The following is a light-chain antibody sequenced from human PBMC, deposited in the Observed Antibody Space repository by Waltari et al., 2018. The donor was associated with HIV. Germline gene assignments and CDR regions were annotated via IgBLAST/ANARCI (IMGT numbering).Light chain of an antibody. Sequence: SYVLTQPPSVSVAPGQTARITCGGNNIGTKSVHWYQHKPGQAPVLVIYDDGDRPSGIPERCSGSHSGNTATLTISRVEAGDEADYYCQVWDSSSDHYVFGSGSKVTV. J-gene: IGLJ1*01. CDR3: QVWDSSSDHYV. V-gene: IGLV3-21*02. CDR2: DDG. CDR1: NIGTKS.